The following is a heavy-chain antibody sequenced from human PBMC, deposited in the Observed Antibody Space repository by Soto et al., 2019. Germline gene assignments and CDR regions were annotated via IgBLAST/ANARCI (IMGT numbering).Heavy chain of an antibody. CDR1: GFTFKLYT. V-gene: IGHV3-21*01. CDR2: CTPRSSSI. Sequence: EVQLVESGGGLVKPGGSLRLSCAASGFTFKLYTMHWVRQAPGKGLEWVSFCTPRSSSISYADSVEGRFTISRDNARTSLYLQIHNLRAEDTAVYYCARDAASSLDHWGQGTLVTVSS. J-gene: IGHJ4*02. D-gene: IGHD6-13*01. CDR3: ARDAASSLDH.